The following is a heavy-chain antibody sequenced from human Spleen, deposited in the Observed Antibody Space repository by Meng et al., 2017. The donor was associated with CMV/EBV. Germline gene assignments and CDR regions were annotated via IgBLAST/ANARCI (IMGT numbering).Heavy chain of an antibody. CDR3: ARRSGAESTVWFDP. CDR1: GYSISSGYY. CDR2: IYHRGST. D-gene: IGHD7-27*01. Sequence: SETLSLTXXVSGYSISSGYYWGWIRQPPGKGLEXIGSIYHRGSTNYNPSLKSRVTISVDTSKNQFSLKLSSVTAADTAVYYCARRSGAESTVWFDPWGQGTLVTVSS. J-gene: IGHJ5*02. V-gene: IGHV4-38-2*02.